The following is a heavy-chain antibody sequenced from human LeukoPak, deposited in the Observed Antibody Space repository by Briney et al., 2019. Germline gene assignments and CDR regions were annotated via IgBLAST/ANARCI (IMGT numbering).Heavy chain of an antibody. J-gene: IGHJ3*02. CDR3: ARDAHLGVRGATDAFDI. V-gene: IGHV4-31*03. CDR1: GGSISSGGYY. Sequence: PSQTLSLTCTVSGGSISSGGYYWSWIRQHPGKSLEWIGYIYYSGSTYYNPSLKSRVTISVDTSKNQFSLKLSSVTAADTAVYYCARDAHLGVRGATDAFDIWGQGTMVTVSS. D-gene: IGHD3-10*01. CDR2: IYYSGST.